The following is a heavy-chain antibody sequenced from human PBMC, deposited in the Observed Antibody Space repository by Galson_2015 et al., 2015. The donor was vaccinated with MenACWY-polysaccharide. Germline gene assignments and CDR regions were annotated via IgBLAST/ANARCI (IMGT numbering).Heavy chain of an antibody. CDR2: ISSTSSYI. V-gene: IGHV3-21*01. Sequence: SLRLSCAASGFTLSSYSMNWVRQAPGKGLEWVSSISSTSSYIYYADSVKGRFTISRDNAKNSLYLQMNSLRVEDTAMYYCARGESSVTTSMGRYWGQGTLVTVSS. D-gene: IGHD4-17*01. CDR1: GFTLSSYS. J-gene: IGHJ4*02. CDR3: ARGESSVTTSMGRY.